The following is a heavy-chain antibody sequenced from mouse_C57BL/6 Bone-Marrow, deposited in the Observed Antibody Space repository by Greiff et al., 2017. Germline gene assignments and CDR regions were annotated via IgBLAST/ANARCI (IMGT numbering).Heavy chain of an antibody. CDR2: VYPGSGSI. V-gene: IGHV1-62-2*01. Sequence: VQLKESGAELVKPGASVKLSCKASGYTFTEYTIHWVKQRSGQGLEWIGWVYPGSGSIKYNEKFKDKATLTADKSSSTVYMELSRLTSEDSAVYFCARHEMGYYGSSAWFAYWGQGTLVTVSA. CDR1: GYTFTEYT. CDR3: ARHEMGYYGSSAWFAY. D-gene: IGHD1-1*01. J-gene: IGHJ3*01.